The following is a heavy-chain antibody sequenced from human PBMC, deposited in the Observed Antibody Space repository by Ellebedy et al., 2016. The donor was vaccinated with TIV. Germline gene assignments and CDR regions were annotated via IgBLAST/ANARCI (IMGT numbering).Heavy chain of an antibody. CDR1: GISLRSYA. D-gene: IGHD1-1*01. J-gene: IGHJ3*01. CDR3: ATDLGTRSFDV. V-gene: IGHV3-23*01. CDR2: IGGSGGTT. Sequence: GESLKISCAASGISLRSYAMSWVRQAPGKGLEWVSTIGGSGGTTYYRESVKGRFTISRDNSKNTLYLQMNSLRVDDTAVYYCATDLGTRSFDVWGQGTMVTVSS.